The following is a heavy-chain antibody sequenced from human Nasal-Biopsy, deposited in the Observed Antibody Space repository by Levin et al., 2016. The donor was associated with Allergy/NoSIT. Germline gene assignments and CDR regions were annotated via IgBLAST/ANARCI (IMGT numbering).Heavy chain of an antibody. CDR1: GVSFKSGGFH. D-gene: IGHD4-23*01. Sequence: SETLSLTCSVSGVSFKSGGFHWNWIRQHPGKGLEWIGYIHSSGSTHYSPSLTSRVSLSVVPSRSQFSLRLTSVTAADTAIYYCARAKTSYGVNSGTYYFDFWGRGTLVTVSS. V-gene: IGHV4-31*03. CDR3: ARAKTSYGVNSGTYYFDF. J-gene: IGHJ4*02. CDR2: IHSSGST.